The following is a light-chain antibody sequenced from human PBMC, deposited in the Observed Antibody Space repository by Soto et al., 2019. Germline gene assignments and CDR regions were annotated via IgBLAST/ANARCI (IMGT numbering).Light chain of an antibody. Sequence: VLTQSPGTLSLSPGERATLSCRASQSLSSSFLAWYQQKRGQAPRLLLYGASNRATGIPDRFSGSGSGKDFTLTISRLEPEDFAVYFCLQYASPLYTFGQGTKLEIK. CDR1: QSLSSSF. V-gene: IGKV3-20*01. J-gene: IGKJ2*01. CDR3: LQYASPLYT. CDR2: GAS.